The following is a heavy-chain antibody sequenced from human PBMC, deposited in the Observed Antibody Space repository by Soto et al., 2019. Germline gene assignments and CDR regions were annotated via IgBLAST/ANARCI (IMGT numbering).Heavy chain of an antibody. CDR3: ARAPLLAVRNNWFDP. V-gene: IGHV4-34*01. Sequence: NPSETLSLTCAVYGGSFSGYYWSWIRQPPGKGLEWIGEINQSGSTNHNPSLKSRVTISVDTSKNQFSLKLSSVTAADTAVYYCARAPLLAVRNNWFDPWGQGTLVTVSS. J-gene: IGHJ5*02. D-gene: IGHD2-21*01. CDR2: INQSGST. CDR1: GGSFSGYY.